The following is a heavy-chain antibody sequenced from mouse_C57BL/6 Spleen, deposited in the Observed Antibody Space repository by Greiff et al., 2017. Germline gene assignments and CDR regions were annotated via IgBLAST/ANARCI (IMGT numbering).Heavy chain of an antibody. CDR2: IDPEDGET. CDR1: GFNIKDYY. V-gene: IGHV14-2*01. D-gene: IGHD2-5*01. CDR3: ACAYYSSLYAMDY. J-gene: IGHJ4*01. Sequence: VQLQQSGAELVKPGASVKLSCTASGFNIKDYYMHWVKQRPEQGLEWIGRIDPEDGETKYAPKFQGKATITADTSSNTAYLQLSSLTSEDTAVYDCACAYYSSLYAMDYWGQGTSVTVSS.